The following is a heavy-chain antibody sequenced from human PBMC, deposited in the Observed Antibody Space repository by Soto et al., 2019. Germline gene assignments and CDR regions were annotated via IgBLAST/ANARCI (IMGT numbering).Heavy chain of an antibody. CDR3: ATLQGSGTYYDDDY. V-gene: IGHV1-69*13. Sequence: SVKVSCKASGGSSNNNANSWVRQAPGQGLEWMGGILPKFGTANYAQKFRGRLTITADESTRTIYMELRSLRSEDTALYYCATLQGSGTYYDDDYWGLGTQVTVSS. D-gene: IGHD3-10*01. CDR2: ILPKFGTA. J-gene: IGHJ4*02. CDR1: GGSSNNNA.